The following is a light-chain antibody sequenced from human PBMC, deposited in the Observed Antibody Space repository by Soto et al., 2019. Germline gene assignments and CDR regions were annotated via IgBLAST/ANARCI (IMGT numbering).Light chain of an antibody. CDR1: QGISSW. CDR2: AAS. V-gene: IGKV1-12*01. Sequence: DVQITQSPSSVSASVGDRVTIACRASQGISSWLGWYQQKPGKAPKLLIYAASTLQSGVPSRFSGSGSGTDFTLAISSLQPEDFATYYCQQSSSTPQTFGGGTKVDI. CDR3: QQSSSTPQT. J-gene: IGKJ4*01.